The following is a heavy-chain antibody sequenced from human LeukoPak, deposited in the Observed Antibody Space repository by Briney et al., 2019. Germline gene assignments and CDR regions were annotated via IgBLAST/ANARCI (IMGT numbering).Heavy chain of an antibody. CDR3: ARESPIRYSGSYWYYFDY. CDR1: GYTFTSYG. J-gene: IGHJ4*02. V-gene: IGHV1-18*01. D-gene: IGHD1-26*01. CDR2: ISAYNGNT. Sequence: ASVKVSCKASGYTFTSYGISWVRQAPGQGLEWMGWISAYNGNTNYAQKLQGRVTMTTDTSTSTAYMELRSLRSDDTAVYYCARESPIRYSGSYWYYFDYWGQGTLVTVSS.